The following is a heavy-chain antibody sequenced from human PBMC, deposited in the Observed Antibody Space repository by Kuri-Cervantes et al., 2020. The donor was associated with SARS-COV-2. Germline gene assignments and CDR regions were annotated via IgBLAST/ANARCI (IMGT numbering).Heavy chain of an antibody. CDR3: ARHGTGYDFWSGYYGEDY. CDR2: ISYDGSNK. Sequence: GESLKISCAVSGFTFTSHAMHWVRQAPGKGLEWVALISYDGSNKFYADSVKGRFTISRDNSKNTLYLQMNSLRAEDTAVYYCARHGTGYDFWSGYYGEDYWGQGTLVTVSS. CDR1: GFTFTSHA. D-gene: IGHD3-3*01. J-gene: IGHJ4*02. V-gene: IGHV3-30*03.